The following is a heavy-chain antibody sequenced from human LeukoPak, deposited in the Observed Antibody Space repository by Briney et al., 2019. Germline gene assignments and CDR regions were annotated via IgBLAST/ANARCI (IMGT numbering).Heavy chain of an antibody. V-gene: IGHV4-34*01. Sequence: PSETLSLTCAVYGGSSSGYYWSWIRQPPGKGLEWIGEINHSGSTNYNPSLKSRVTISVDTSKNQFSLKLSSVTAADTAVYYCARGPRPSWFGESPFGYWGQGTLVTVSS. CDR1: GGSSSGYY. CDR2: INHSGST. CDR3: ARGPRPSWFGESPFGY. J-gene: IGHJ4*02. D-gene: IGHD3-10*01.